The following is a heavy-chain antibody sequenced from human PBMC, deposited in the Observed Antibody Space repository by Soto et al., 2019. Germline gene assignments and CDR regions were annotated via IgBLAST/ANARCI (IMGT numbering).Heavy chain of an antibody. V-gene: IGHV4-30-4*01. CDR1: GGSISSGDYY. Sequence: SETLSLTCTVSGGSISSGDYYWVWIRQPPGKGLEWVGYIYYSGSTYYDPSLKSRVTISVDTSKNQFSLKLGSVTAADTAVYYCVRGGDAETDPFDYWGQGTLVTVSS. D-gene: IGHD2-21*02. CDR3: VRGGDAETDPFDY. J-gene: IGHJ4*02. CDR2: IYYSGST.